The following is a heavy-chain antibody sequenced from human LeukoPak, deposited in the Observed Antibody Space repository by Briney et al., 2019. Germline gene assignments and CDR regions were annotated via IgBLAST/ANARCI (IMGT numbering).Heavy chain of an antibody. V-gene: IGHV3-23*01. J-gene: IGHJ4*02. CDR1: GFTFSSSA. CDR2: SSGSGGRT. Sequence: GGSLRLSCAASGFTFSSSAVSWVRQAPGKGLEWVSVSSGSGGRTYYADSVKCRFTISRDNSKNTLYVQMISLRAEDTAVYYCAKDLLAATIDYYFDYWGQGTLVTVSS. D-gene: IGHD5-12*01. CDR3: AKDLLAATIDYYFDY.